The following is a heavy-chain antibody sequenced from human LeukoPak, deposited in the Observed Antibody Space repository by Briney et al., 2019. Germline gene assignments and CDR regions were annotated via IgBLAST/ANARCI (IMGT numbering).Heavy chain of an antibody. CDR3: ARHGSRDAFDI. J-gene: IGHJ3*02. CDR2: IYTSGST. CDR1: GGSISSYY. D-gene: IGHD2-2*03. V-gene: IGHV4-4*09. Sequence: PSETLSLTCTVSGGSISSYYWSWLRQPPGKGLEWIGYIYTSGSTNYNPSLKSRVTISVDTSKNQFSLKLSSVTAADTAVYYCARHGSRDAFDIWGQGTMVTVSS.